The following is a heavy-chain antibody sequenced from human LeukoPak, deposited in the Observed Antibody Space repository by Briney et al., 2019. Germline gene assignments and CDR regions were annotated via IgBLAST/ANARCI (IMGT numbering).Heavy chain of an antibody. CDR1: GFTFSSYA. J-gene: IGHJ4*02. CDR2: ISATGGDT. V-gene: IGHV3-23*01. Sequence: GGSLRLSCAASGFTFSSYAMGWVRQAPGKGLEWASTISATGGDTYDAGAVKGRFTISRDNSRNTLYLQMNSLRAEDTALYYCTTWARGSGWFDPYWGQGTLVTVSS. D-gene: IGHD6-19*01. CDR3: TTWARGSGWFDPY.